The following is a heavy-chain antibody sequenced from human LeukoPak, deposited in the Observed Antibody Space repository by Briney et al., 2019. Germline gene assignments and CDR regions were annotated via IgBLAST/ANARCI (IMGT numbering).Heavy chain of an antibody. J-gene: IGHJ4*02. CDR2: ISSSSNTI. V-gene: IGHV3-48*01. CDR3: ARGVGSGSRLRAGDY. Sequence: PGGSLRLSCAASGFTFSSYSMNWVRQAPGKGLEWISYISSSSNTIYYADSVKGRFTISRDNAKNSLYLQMNSLRAEDTAVYYCARGVGSGSRLRAGDYWGQGTLVTVSS. CDR1: GFTFSSYS. D-gene: IGHD1-26*01.